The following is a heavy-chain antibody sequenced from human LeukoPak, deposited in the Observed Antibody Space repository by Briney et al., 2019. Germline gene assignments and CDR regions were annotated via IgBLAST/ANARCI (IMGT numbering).Heavy chain of an antibody. CDR3: AKDLDTAFDY. CDR1: GLTFSSYG. D-gene: IGHD5-18*01. CDR2: ISYDGSNK. J-gene: IGHJ4*02. Sequence: GRSLRLSCAASGLTFSSYGMHWVRQAPGKGLEWVAVISYDGSNKYYADSVKGRFTISRDNSKNTLYLQMNSLRAEDTAVYYCAKDLDTAFDYWGQGTLVTVSS. V-gene: IGHV3-30*18.